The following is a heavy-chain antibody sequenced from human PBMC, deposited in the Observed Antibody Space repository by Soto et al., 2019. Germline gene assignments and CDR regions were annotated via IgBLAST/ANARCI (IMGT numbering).Heavy chain of an antibody. J-gene: IGHJ5*01. Sequence: SETLSLTCTVSGGSISSGGYYWSWIRPHPGKGLEWIGYIYYSGSTYYNPSLKSRVTISVDTSKNQFSLKLSSVTAADTAVYYCARDDARDVNWFDPWGQGTTVTVSS. CDR1: GGSISSGGYY. CDR3: ARDDARDVNWFDP. V-gene: IGHV4-31*03. CDR2: IYYSGST.